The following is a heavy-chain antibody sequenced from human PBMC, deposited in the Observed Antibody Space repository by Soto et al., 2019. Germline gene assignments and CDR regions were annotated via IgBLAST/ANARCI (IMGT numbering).Heavy chain of an antibody. CDR1: GYSISTGYY. Sequence: PSETLSLTCTVSGYSISTGYYWAWVRQSPGKGLEWIGSVYRSGAAYYSPTLKSRVTISVDTSKNQFSLHLKSVTAADDTAVYYCARGTFDPNGSSDFWGQGTLVTVSS. CDR3: ARGTFDPNGSSDF. J-gene: IGHJ4*02. V-gene: IGHV4-38-2*02. CDR2: VYRSGAA. D-gene: IGHD3-10*01.